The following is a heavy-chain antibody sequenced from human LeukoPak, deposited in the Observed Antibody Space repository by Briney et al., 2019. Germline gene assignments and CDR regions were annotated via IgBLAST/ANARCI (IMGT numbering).Heavy chain of an antibody. Sequence: ASVKVSCKASGGTFSSYAISWVRQAPGQGLEWMGGIIPIFGTANYAQKFQGRVTITADESTSTAYMELSSLRSEDTAVYYCALQSGYCSSTSCDMDFLDYWGQGTLVTVSS. CDR2: IIPIFGTA. CDR1: GGTFSSYA. J-gene: IGHJ4*02. CDR3: ALQSGYCSSTSCDMDFLDY. V-gene: IGHV1-69*01. D-gene: IGHD2-2*02.